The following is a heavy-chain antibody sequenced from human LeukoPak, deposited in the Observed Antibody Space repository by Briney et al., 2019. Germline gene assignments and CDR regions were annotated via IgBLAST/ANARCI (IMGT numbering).Heavy chain of an antibody. CDR3: ARHPPDNRGAFDI. CDR2: IYSGGST. V-gene: IGHV3-53*04. CDR1: GFTFSSNY. D-gene: IGHD1-1*01. J-gene: IGHJ3*02. Sequence: GGSLRLSCAASGFTFSSNYMSWVRQAPGKGLEWVSVIYSGGSTYYADSVKGRFTISRHNSKNTLYLQMNSLRAEDTAVYYCARHPPDNRGAFDIWGQGTMVTVSS.